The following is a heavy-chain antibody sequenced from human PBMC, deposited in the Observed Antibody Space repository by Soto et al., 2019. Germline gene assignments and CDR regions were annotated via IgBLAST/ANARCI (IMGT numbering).Heavy chain of an antibody. V-gene: IGHV1-8*01. CDR2: MNPNSGNT. CDR1: GYTFTSYD. Sequence: QVQLVQSGAEVKKPGASVKVSCKASGYTFTSYDINWVRQATGQGLGWMGWMNPNSGNTGYAHKFKGRVTMTRNTSISTAYMGLSSLSSKDTTVYYCAREKTASGMDVWGQATTVTVSS. CDR3: AREKTASGMDV. J-gene: IGHJ6*02.